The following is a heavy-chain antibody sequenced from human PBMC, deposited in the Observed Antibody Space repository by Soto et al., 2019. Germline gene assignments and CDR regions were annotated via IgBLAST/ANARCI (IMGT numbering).Heavy chain of an antibody. V-gene: IGHV3-74*01. D-gene: IGHD3-16*01. CDR3: LRDVWGGMNV. Sequence: EVQLVESGGGLVQPGGSLRLSCAASGFTFSSYWMHWVRQAPGKGLVWVSGINSDGSSTKYADSVKGRLTISRDNDRNTLYLQMDSLRVEDTAVYHCLRDVWGGMNVWGQGTTVTVSS. CDR1: GFTFSSYW. CDR2: INSDGSST. J-gene: IGHJ6*02.